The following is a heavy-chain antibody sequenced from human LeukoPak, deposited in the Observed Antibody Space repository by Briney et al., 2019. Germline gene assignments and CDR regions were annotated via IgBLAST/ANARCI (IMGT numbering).Heavy chain of an antibody. CDR2: ITGSGTNR. V-gene: IGHV3-23*01. J-gene: IGHJ4*02. CDR3: VIWGDYDVLTGYYVPDY. Sequence: GGSLRLSCVASGFTFSSYAMSWVRQAPGKGLEWVSAITGSGTNRYYADSLKGRFTTSRDNSKNTVFLQMNSLRHEDTAIYYCVIWGDYDVLTGYYVPDYWGQGTLVTVAS. CDR1: GFTFSSYA. D-gene: IGHD3-9*01.